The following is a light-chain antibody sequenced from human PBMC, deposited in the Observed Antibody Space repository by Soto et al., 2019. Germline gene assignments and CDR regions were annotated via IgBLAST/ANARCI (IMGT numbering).Light chain of an antibody. CDR1: QSVSSN. J-gene: IGKJ4*01. V-gene: IGKV3-15*01. CDR3: LQKYFYPFT. CDR2: GAS. Sequence: EIVMRQSPATLSVSPGERATLSCRASQSVSSNLAWYQQKPGQAPRLLIYGASTRATGIPARFSGSGSGTEFTLTISSLQPEDFATYYCLQKYFYPFTFGGGTKVDIK.